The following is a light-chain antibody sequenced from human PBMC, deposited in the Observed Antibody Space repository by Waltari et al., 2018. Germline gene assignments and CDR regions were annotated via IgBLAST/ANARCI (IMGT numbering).Light chain of an antibody. CDR1: QAITNY. CDR2: DAS. J-gene: IGKJ4*01. Sequence: DIQMTQSPSSLSASVGDRVTITCQASQAITNYLNWYQQKPGQAPNLLVSDASNLEVGVPSRFSVSGSGTHFTFTINSLQPEDIASYYCQQFDTLPLTFGGGTKVEIK. V-gene: IGKV1-33*01. CDR3: QQFDTLPLT.